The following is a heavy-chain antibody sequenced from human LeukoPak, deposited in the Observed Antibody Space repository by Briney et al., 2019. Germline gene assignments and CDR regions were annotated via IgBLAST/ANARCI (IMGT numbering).Heavy chain of an antibody. CDR3: AKLDCSSTSCYFGP. V-gene: IGHV3-23*01. D-gene: IGHD2-2*01. CDR1: GFTFSSYA. CDR2: ISGSGGST. Sequence: GGSLRLSCAASGFTFSSYAMSWVRQAPGKGLEWVSAISGSGGSTYYADSVKGRFTISRGNSKNTLYLQMNSLRAEDTAVYYCAKLDCSSTSCYFGPWGQGTLVTVSS. J-gene: IGHJ5*02.